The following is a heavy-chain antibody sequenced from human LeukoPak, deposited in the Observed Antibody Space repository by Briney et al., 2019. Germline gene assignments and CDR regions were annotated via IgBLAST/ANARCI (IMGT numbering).Heavy chain of an antibody. V-gene: IGHV4-34*01. CDR1: GGSFSGYY. J-gene: IGHJ4*02. CDR3: ARLSGYDWESFYDY. Sequence: KPSETLSLTCAVYGGSFSGYYWSWIRQPPGKGLEWIGEINHSGSTNYNPSLKSRVTISVHTSKNQFSLKLSSVTAADTAVYYCARLSGYDWESFYDYWGQGTLVTVSS. CDR2: INHSGST. D-gene: IGHD5-12*01.